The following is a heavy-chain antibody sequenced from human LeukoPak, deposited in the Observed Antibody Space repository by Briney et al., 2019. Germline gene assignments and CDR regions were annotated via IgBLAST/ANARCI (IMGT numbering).Heavy chain of an antibody. CDR1: GYTFTGYY. Sequence: ASVKVSCKASGYTFTGYYMHWVRQAPGQGLEWMGWINPNSGSTNYAQKFQGRVTMTRDTSISTAYMELSRLRSDDTAVYYCARALGYCSGGSCYSGDYWGQGTLVTVSS. CDR2: INPNSGST. J-gene: IGHJ4*02. CDR3: ARALGYCSGGSCYSGDY. V-gene: IGHV1-2*02. D-gene: IGHD2-15*01.